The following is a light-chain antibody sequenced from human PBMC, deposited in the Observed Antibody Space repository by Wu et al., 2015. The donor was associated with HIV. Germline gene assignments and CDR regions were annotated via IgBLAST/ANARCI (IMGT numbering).Light chain of an antibody. V-gene: IGKV3-11*01. Sequence: DIMLTQSPGTLSLSPGERATLSCRASQSVSSSYLAWYQQKPGQAPRLLISDASHRATGIPARFSGSGSGTDFTLTISSLEPGDFAVYYCQQNNNWPLTFGQGTRLEIK. J-gene: IGKJ5*01. CDR3: QQNNNWPLT. CDR2: DAS. CDR1: QSVSSSY.